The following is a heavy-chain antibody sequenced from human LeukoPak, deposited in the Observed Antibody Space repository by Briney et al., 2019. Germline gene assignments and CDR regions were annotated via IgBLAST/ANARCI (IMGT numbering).Heavy chain of an antibody. D-gene: IGHD3-3*01. V-gene: IGHV4-34*01. Sequence: SETLSLTCAVYGGSFSGYYWSWIRQPPGKGLEWIGEINHSGNTNYNPSLKGRVTISVDTSKNQYTLKLSSVTAADTAVYYCAREIRFLLHGFDPWGQGTLVTVSS. CDR3: AREIRFLLHGFDP. J-gene: IGHJ5*02. CDR1: GGSFSGYY. CDR2: INHSGNT.